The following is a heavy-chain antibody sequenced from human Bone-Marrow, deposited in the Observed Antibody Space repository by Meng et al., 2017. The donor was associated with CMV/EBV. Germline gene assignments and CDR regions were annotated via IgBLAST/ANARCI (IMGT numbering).Heavy chain of an antibody. Sequence: GESLKISCAAAGFTFSSYAMHWVRQAPGKGLEWVANIKEDGSEKYYVDAVKGRFTISRDNPKNSLYLQMNSLRTEDTAVYYCVRIVRGDFWSGPYYGLDVWGQGTTVTVSS. V-gene: IGHV3-7*01. CDR1: GFTFSSYA. CDR2: IKEDGSEK. J-gene: IGHJ6*02. CDR3: VRIVRGDFWSGPYYGLDV. D-gene: IGHD3-3*01.